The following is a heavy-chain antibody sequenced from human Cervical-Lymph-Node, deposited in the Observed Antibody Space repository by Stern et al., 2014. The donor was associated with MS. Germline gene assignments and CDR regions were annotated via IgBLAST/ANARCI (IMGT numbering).Heavy chain of an antibody. CDR3: AREGIAVAGTDGMDV. V-gene: IGHV3-48*02. D-gene: IGHD6-19*01. CDR2: ISSSSSTI. J-gene: IGHJ6*02. Sequence: EVQLVESGGGLVQPGGSLRLSCAASGFTFSSYSMNWVRQAPGKGLEWVSYISSSSSTIYYADSVKGRFTISRDNAKNSLYLQMNSLRDEDTAVYYCAREGIAVAGTDGMDVWGQGTTVTVSS. CDR1: GFTFSSYS.